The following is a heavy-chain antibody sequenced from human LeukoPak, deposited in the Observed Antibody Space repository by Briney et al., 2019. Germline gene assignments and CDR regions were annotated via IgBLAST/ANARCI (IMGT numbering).Heavy chain of an antibody. Sequence: ASVKVSCKASGYTFTGYYMHWVRQAPGQGLEWMGWINPNSGGTNYAQKFQGRVTMTRDASISTAYMELSRLRSDDTAVYYCARAALESYYYGSGSYYNVWGQGTLVTVSS. J-gene: IGHJ4*02. CDR1: GYTFTGYY. D-gene: IGHD3-10*01. CDR3: ARAALESYYYGSGSYYNV. CDR2: INPNSGGT. V-gene: IGHV1-2*02.